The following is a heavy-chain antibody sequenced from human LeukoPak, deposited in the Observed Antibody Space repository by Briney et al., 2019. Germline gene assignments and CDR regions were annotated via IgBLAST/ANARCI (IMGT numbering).Heavy chain of an antibody. D-gene: IGHD3-10*01. CDR1: GFTLSIYS. CDR2: IKQDGSEK. J-gene: IGHJ4*02. V-gene: IGHV3-7*04. CDR3: ARRHHFGFLDS. Sequence: PGGSLRLSCAASGFTLSIYSMNWVRQAPGKGLEWVANIKQDGSEKYYVDSVKGRFTISRDNAKNSVYLQMNSLRAEDTAVYYCARRHHFGFLDSWGQGTLVTVSS.